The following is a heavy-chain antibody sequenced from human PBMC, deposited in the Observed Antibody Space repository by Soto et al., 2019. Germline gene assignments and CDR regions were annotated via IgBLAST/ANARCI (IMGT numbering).Heavy chain of an antibody. V-gene: IGHV4-31*03. CDR3: ATGGARIAARPRYYYYGMDV. D-gene: IGHD6-6*01. CDR2: IYYSGST. Sequence: SETLSLTCTVSGGSISSGGYYWSWIRQHPGKGLEWIGYIYYSGSTYYNPSLKSRVTISVDTSKNQFPLKLSSVTAADTAVYYCATGGARIAARPRYYYYGMDVWGQGTTGTVSS. CDR1: GGSISSGGYY. J-gene: IGHJ6*02.